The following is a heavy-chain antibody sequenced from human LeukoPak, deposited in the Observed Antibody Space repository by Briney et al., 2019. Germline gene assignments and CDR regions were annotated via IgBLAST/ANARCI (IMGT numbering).Heavy chain of an antibody. Sequence: TGGSLRLSCAASGFTFSSYSMNWVRQAPGKGLEWVSSISSSSSYISYADSVKGRFTTSRDNAKNSLYLQMSSLRAEDTAVFYCARKLADAFDIWGQGTTVTVSS. CDR1: GFTFSSYS. V-gene: IGHV3-21*01. CDR3: ARKLADAFDI. CDR2: ISSSSSYI. J-gene: IGHJ3*02. D-gene: IGHD1-1*01.